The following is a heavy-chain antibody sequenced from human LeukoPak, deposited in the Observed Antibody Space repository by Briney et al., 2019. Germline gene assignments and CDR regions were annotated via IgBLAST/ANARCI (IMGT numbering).Heavy chain of an antibody. V-gene: IGHV1-69*13. CDR1: GGTFSSYA. D-gene: IGHD6-19*01. Sequence: GASVKVSCKASGGTFSSYAISWVRQAPGQGLEWMGGIIPIFGTANYAQKFQGRVTITADESTSTAYMELSSLRSEDTAVYYCATGGYSSGWYNFDYWGQGTLVTVSS. J-gene: IGHJ4*02. CDR2: IIPIFGTA. CDR3: ATGGYSSGWYNFDY.